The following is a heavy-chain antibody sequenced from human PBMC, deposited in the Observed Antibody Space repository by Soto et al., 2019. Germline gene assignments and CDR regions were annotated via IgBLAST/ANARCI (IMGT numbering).Heavy chain of an antibody. CDR1: GSTISNYW. Sequence: PGGSLRLSCVASGSTISNYWIHWVRQVPGKGLVWVSRINSDGSATAYADSVRGRFTISRDNAKNAVFLEMNSLRAEDTAVYYCERVGSVLLWFGGFSWGQGTLVTVSS. D-gene: IGHD3-10*01. CDR2: INSDGSAT. V-gene: IGHV3-74*01. J-gene: IGHJ5*02. CDR3: ERVGSVLLWFGGFS.